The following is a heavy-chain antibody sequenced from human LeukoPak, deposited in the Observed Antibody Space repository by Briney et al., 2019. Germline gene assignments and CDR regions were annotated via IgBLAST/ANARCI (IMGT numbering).Heavy chain of an antibody. D-gene: IGHD6-19*01. Sequence: VASVKVSCKASGYTFTSYGISWVRQAPGQGLEWMGWISAYNGNTIYAQKLQGRVTMTTDTSTSTAYMELRSLRSDDTAVYYCARDLWSSGWPGFDYWGQGTLVTVSS. CDR1: GYTFTSYG. V-gene: IGHV1-18*01. CDR3: ARDLWSSGWPGFDY. CDR2: ISAYNGNT. J-gene: IGHJ4*02.